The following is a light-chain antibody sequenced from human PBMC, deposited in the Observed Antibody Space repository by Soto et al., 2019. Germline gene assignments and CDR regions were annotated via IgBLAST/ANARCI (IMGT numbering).Light chain of an antibody. CDR1: QGIRSY. Sequence: IQVTQKNKSLSASVGDSLTITCLASQGIRSYLTWYKQKPGKAPKLLIYSASTLQSGVPSRFSGSGSGTEFTLTISRLQPDDFATFFCHSRAFGQGTRLAIK. V-gene: IGKV1-9*01. J-gene: IGKJ5*01. CDR2: SAS. CDR3: HSRA.